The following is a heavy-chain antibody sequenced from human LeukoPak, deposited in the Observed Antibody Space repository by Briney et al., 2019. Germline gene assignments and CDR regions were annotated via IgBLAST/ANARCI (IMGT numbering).Heavy chain of an antibody. J-gene: IGHJ4*02. D-gene: IGHD7-27*01. CDR3: AREILNWGLDY. CDR2: IYTSGST. Sequence: SETLSLTCRVSGGSINNYYWSWVRQPAGKGLEWIGRIYTSGSTNYNPSLKSRVTMSVDTSKNQFSLRLSSVTAADTAVYYCAREILNWGLDYWGQGTLVTVSS. CDR1: GGSINNYY. V-gene: IGHV4-4*07.